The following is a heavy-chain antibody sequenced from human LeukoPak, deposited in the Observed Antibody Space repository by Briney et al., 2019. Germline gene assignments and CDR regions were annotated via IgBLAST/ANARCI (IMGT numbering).Heavy chain of an antibody. D-gene: IGHD2-2*01. CDR1: GGSISSYY. CDR2: IYTSGST. V-gene: IGHV4-4*07. Sequence: PSETLSLTCTVSGGSISSYYWSWIRQPAGKGLEWIGRIYTSGSTNYNPSLKSRVTISVDTSKNQFSLKLSSVTAADTAVYYCARERCSSTSCYLPLGAFDIWGQGTMVTVSS. J-gene: IGHJ3*02. CDR3: ARERCSSTSCYLPLGAFDI.